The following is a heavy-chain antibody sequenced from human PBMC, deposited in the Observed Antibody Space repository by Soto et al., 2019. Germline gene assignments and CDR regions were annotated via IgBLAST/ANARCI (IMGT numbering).Heavy chain of an antibody. CDR2: TYYRSKWYN. J-gene: IGHJ6*02. Sequence: SQTLSLPCAIPGDSVSSNSAAWNWIRHSPSSGLEWLGRTYYRSKWYNDYAVSVKRRIDFSPDASRSQFSLQLNSVTPEDTAVYYCARDNTGTADGMDVWGQGTTVTVSS. V-gene: IGHV6-1*01. D-gene: IGHD1-7*01. CDR1: GDSVSSNSAA. CDR3: ARDNTGTADGMDV.